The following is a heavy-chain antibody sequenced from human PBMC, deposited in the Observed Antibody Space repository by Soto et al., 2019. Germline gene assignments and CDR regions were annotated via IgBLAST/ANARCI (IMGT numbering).Heavy chain of an antibody. CDR2: IDPSDSYT. CDR3: ARRIGHCSSTSCQAPDY. V-gene: IGHV5-10-1*01. Sequence: GESLKISCKGSGYSFTSYWISWVRQVPGKGLEWMGRIDPSDSYTNYSPSFQGHVTISADKSISTAYLQWSSLKASDTAMYYCARRIGHCSSTSCQAPDYWGQGTLVTVSS. CDR1: GYSFTSYW. J-gene: IGHJ4*02. D-gene: IGHD2-2*01.